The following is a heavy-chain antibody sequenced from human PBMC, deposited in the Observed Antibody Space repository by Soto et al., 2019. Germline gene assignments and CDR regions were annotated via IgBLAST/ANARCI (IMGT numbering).Heavy chain of an antibody. J-gene: IGHJ4*02. Sequence: ESLKISFQGSGYSLTTYGLAWVRQIPGKGLECMGIIYPGDSDTRYSPSFQGQVTISVDKSISTAYLQWSSLRASDTAIYYCARHGKFSSMTNYFDSWGQGALVTV. CDR1: GYSLTTYG. V-gene: IGHV5-51*01. CDR2: IYPGDSDT. CDR3: ARHGKFSSMTNYFDS. D-gene: IGHD1-1*01.